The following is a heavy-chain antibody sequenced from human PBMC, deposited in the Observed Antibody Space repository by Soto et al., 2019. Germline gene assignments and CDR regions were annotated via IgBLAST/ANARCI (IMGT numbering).Heavy chain of an antibody. CDR1: VYNFMKYG. V-gene: IGHV1-18*01. Sequence: SVKASCEGFVYNFMKYGINWGRQAPGQGLEWLGWISPYSGYTHAAQKFHGRLTLTTDTAASTAYMELRILRSADTALYYCAPGARVLIPGAQPSRCDSWGQRPLVTVCS. CDR2: ISPYSGYT. J-gene: IGHJ4*02. CDR3: APGARVLIPGAQPSRCDS. D-gene: IGHD2-8*01.